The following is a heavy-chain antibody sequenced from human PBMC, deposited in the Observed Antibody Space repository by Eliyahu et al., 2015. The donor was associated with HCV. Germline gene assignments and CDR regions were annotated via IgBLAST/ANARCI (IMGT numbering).Heavy chain of an antibody. Sequence: EVQLLESGGGLVQPGGSLRLSCXASGFTFSXYAMSWVRXAPGKGLEWVSAISGSGGSTYYADSVKGRFTIPRDNSKNTLYLQMNSLRAEDTAVYYCAKDPSITIFGVGWFDPWGQGTLVTVSS. J-gene: IGHJ5*02. CDR3: AKDPSITIFGVGWFDP. V-gene: IGHV3-23*01. CDR1: GFTFSXYA. D-gene: IGHD3-3*01. CDR2: ISGSGGST.